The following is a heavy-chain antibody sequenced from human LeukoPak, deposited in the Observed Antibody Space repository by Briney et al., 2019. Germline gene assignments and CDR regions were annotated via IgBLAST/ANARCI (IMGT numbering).Heavy chain of an antibody. CDR1: XXSFSSTY. CDR3: AREGTTGHGINDQGLDS. Sequence: RXSCXASXXSFSSTYMSWVRQAPGKGLDWLSVIKSGGATHYAESVKGRFTTSRDISKNTLYLQMNNLRAEDTAVYYCAREGTTGHGINDQGLDSWGQGILVTVSS. D-gene: IGHD4-17*01. V-gene: IGHV3-66*01. CDR2: IKSGGAT. J-gene: IGHJ4*02.